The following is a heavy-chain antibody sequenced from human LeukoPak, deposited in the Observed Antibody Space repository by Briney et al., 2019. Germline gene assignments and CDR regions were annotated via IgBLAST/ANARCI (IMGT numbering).Heavy chain of an antibody. CDR3: AKTLRQQLVNWFDP. Sequence: PGGSLRLSCAASGFTFSSYAMSWVGQAPGKGLEWASAISGSGGSTYYADSVKGRFTISRENSKNTLYLQMNSLRAEDTAVYYCAKTLRQQLVNWFDPWGQGTLVTVSS. V-gene: IGHV3-23*01. J-gene: IGHJ5*02. CDR1: GFTFSSYA. D-gene: IGHD6-13*01. CDR2: ISGSGGST.